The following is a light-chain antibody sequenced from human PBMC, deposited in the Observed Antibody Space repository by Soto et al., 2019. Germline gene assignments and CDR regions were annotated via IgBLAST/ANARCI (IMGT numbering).Light chain of an antibody. CDR3: QQYDNYPLT. Sequence: DIKMSQSPAALSSSLGDRVTITCRARQSVRSWLAWYQQKPGTAPKLLIFDASRLESGVPSRFSGSASGTEFTLTISSLQPDDFATYYCQQYDNYPLTFGGGTKVDI. CDR1: QSVRSW. V-gene: IGKV1-5*01. J-gene: IGKJ4*01. CDR2: DAS.